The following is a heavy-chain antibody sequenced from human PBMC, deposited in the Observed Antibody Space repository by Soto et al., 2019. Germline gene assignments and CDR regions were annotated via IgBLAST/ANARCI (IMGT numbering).Heavy chain of an antibody. CDR1: GESISSSSYY. Sequence: LSLTCIVSGESISSSSYYWGWIRQPPGKGLEWIGSIYYSGRTYYNPSFKSRVTISIDTSKSQFSLKLSSVTATDTAVYYCARQRTTVVTQAYFDHWGQGALVTVSS. CDR2: IYYSGRT. CDR3: ARQRTTVVTQAYFDH. J-gene: IGHJ4*02. V-gene: IGHV4-39*01. D-gene: IGHD2-21*02.